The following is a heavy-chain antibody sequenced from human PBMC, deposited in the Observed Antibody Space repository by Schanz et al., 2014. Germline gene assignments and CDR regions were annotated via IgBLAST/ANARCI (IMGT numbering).Heavy chain of an antibody. V-gene: IGHV3-23*04. CDR1: GFTFSSYG. D-gene: IGHD3-22*01. Sequence: EVQLVESGGGLVQPGRSLRLSCAASGFTFSSYGMHWVRQAPGKGLEWVSSISGTGGDDTYYADSVKGRFTISRDNSKNTLFLQMNSLRVEDSAIYYCAKDISDTSGKDDYWGQGTLVTVSS. J-gene: IGHJ4*02. CDR2: ISGTGGDDT. CDR3: AKDISDTSGKDDY.